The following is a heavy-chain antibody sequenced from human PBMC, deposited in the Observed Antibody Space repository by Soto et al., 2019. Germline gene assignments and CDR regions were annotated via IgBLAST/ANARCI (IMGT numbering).Heavy chain of an antibody. D-gene: IGHD3-9*01. Sequence: PSETLSLTCTVSGDSIRSGNHYWSCIRQPPGKGLEWIGYIYYSGSTYYSPSLKSRVTISVDTSKNQFSLKLNSVTAADTAVYYCARVDILTAYGCMDVWGQGTTVTVSS. V-gene: IGHV4-30-4*01. J-gene: IGHJ6*02. CDR2: IYYSGST. CDR3: ARVDILTAYGCMDV. CDR1: GDSIRSGNHY.